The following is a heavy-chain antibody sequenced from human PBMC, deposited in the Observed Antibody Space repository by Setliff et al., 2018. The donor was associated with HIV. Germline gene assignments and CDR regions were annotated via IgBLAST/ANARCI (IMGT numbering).Heavy chain of an antibody. CDR2: ISAYNGNT. CDR3: ARDPNRIAVAGTFDY. J-gene: IGHJ4*02. CDR1: GYTFTNYG. Sequence: GASVKVSCKASGYTFTNYGISWVRQAPGQGLEWMGWISAYNGNTNYAQKLQGRVTMTTDTSTSTAYMELRSLRSDDTAVYYCARDPNRIAVAGTFDYWGQGTLVTVSS. D-gene: IGHD6-19*01. V-gene: IGHV1-18*01.